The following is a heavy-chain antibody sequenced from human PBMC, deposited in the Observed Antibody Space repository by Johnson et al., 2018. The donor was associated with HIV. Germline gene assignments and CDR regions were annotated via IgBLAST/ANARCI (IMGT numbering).Heavy chain of an antibody. CDR2: ISSSGSTK. CDR3: ANSMVRGVIGAFDI. D-gene: IGHD3-10*01. J-gene: IGHJ3*02. V-gene: IGHV3-11*04. CDR1: GFTFSDYY. Sequence: VQLVESGGGVVQPGRSLRLSCAASGFTFSDYYMSWIRQAPGKGLEWVSYISSSGSTKYYADSVKGRFTISRDNAKNTLYLQMNSLRAEDTAVYYCANSMVRGVIGAFDIWGQGTMVTVSS.